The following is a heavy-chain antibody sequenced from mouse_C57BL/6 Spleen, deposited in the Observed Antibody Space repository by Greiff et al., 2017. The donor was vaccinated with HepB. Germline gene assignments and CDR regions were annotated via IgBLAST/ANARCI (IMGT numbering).Heavy chain of an antibody. D-gene: IGHD1-1*01. V-gene: IGHV1-52*01. CDR2: IDPSDSET. Sequence: QVQLKQPGAELVRPGSSVKLSCKASGYTFTSYWMHWVKQRPIQGLEWIGNIDPSDSETHYNQKFKDKATLTVDKSSSTAYMQLSSLTSEDSAVYYCARLYYGSSYEDWYFDVWGTGTTVTVSS. J-gene: IGHJ1*03. CDR3: ARLYYGSSYEDWYFDV. CDR1: GYTFTSYW.